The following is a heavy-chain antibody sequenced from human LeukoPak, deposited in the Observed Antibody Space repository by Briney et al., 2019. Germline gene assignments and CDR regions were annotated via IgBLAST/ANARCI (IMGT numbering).Heavy chain of an antibody. CDR1: GFTFSSHW. V-gene: IGHV3-74*03. D-gene: IGHD2-15*01. CDR2: INGDGSST. J-gene: IGHJ3*02. CDR3: ARSKSWYSTDALDI. Sequence: GGSLRLSCAASGFTFSSHWMHWVRQAPGKGLVWVSRINGDGSSTTYADSVKGRFTISRDNAKNTLYLQMNSLRAEDTAVYHCARSKSWYSTDALDIWGQGTMVTVSS.